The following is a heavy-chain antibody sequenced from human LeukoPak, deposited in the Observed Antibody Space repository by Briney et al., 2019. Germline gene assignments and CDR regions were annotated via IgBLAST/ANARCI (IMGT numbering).Heavy chain of an antibody. CDR1: GYTFTGYY. J-gene: IGHJ4*02. Sequence: ASVKVSCKASGYTFTGYYMHWVRQAPGQGLEWMGWINPNSGGTSYAQKFQGRVTMTRDMSTSTVYMELSSLRSEDTAVYYCARGAYYYDSSGYYEYFDYWGQGTLVTVSS. CDR3: ARGAYYYDSSGYYEYFDY. D-gene: IGHD3-22*01. CDR2: INPNSGGT. V-gene: IGHV1-2*02.